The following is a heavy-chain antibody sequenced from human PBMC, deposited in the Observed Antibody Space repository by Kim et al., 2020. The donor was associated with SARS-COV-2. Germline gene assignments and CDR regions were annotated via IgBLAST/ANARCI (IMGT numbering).Heavy chain of an antibody. Sequence: GGSLRLSCAASGFTFSSYVMSWVRQAPGKGLEWVSAISGSGGNTYYADSVKGRFTISRDNSKNTLYLQMNSLRAEDTAVYYCAKGPTPPYQLLQQFDFWGQGTLVTVSS. J-gene: IGHJ4*02. CDR1: GFTFSSYV. V-gene: IGHV3-23*01. CDR3: AKGPTPPYQLLQQFDF. CDR2: ISGSGGNT. D-gene: IGHD2-2*01.